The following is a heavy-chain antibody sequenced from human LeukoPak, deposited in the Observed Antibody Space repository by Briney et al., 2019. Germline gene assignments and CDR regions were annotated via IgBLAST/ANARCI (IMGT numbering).Heavy chain of an antibody. CDR1: GFSFISYG. V-gene: IGHV3-30*18. CDR2: ISEEGRNK. D-gene: IGHD4-17*01. CDR3: AKRPSDYGDYVTYFDY. Sequence: GGSLRLSCAASGFSFISYGMHWFGQPPGEGREGVGVISEEGRNKNNADSGNGRFTISTDNSKDTLYLQMNSLRAEDTAVYYCAKRPSDYGDYVTYFDYWGQGTLVTVSS. J-gene: IGHJ4*02.